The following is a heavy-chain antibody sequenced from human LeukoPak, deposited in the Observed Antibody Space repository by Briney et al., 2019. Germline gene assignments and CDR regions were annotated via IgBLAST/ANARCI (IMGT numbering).Heavy chain of an antibody. CDR2: INHSGGT. J-gene: IGHJ4*02. CDR1: GGSFSGYY. D-gene: IGHD2-15*01. Sequence: PSETLSLTCAVYGGSFSGYYWSWIRQPPGEGLEWIGEINHSGGTNYNPSLKSRVTISVDTSKNQFSLKLSSVTAADTAVYYCARKDSYYFDYWGQGTLVTVSS. CDR3: ARKDSYYFDY. V-gene: IGHV4-34*01.